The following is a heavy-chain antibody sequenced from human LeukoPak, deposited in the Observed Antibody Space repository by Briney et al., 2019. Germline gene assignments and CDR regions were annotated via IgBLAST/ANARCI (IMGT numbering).Heavy chain of an antibody. D-gene: IGHD6-13*01. V-gene: IGHV4-59*01. Sequence: SETLSLTCTVSGGSISSYYWSWIRQPPGKGLEWIGYIYYSGSTNYNPSLKSRVTISVDTSKNQFSLKLSSVTAADTAVYYCARGPPSSWALYYYYYYYMDVWGKGTTVTVSS. CDR1: GGSISSYY. J-gene: IGHJ6*03. CDR2: IYYSGST. CDR3: ARGPPSSWALYYYYYYYMDV.